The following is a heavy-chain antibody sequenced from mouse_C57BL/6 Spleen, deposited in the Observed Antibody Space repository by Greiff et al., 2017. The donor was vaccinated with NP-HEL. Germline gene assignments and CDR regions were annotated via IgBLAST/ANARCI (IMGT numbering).Heavy chain of an antibody. Sequence: QVQLQQPGAELVKPGASVKMSCKASGYTFTSYWITWVKQRPGQGLEWIGDIYPGSGSTNYNEKFKSKATLTVDTSSSTAYMQLSSLTSEDSAVYYCGTRQLRPQGFAYWGQGTLVTVSA. CDR1: GYTFTSYW. CDR2: IYPGSGST. V-gene: IGHV1-55*01. D-gene: IGHD3-2*02. CDR3: GTRQLRPQGFAY. J-gene: IGHJ3*01.